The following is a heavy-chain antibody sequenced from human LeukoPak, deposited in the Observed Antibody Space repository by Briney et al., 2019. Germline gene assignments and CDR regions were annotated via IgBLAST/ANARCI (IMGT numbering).Heavy chain of an antibody. Sequence: SETLSLTCAVYGGSFSGYYCTWVRQPPGKGLGWIGEMNHSGSANYNPPLKSRVTISVDTSKNQFSLKLSSVTAADTAVHYCARDKYYDFWSGYYDAFDIWGQGTMVTVSS. CDR3: ARDKYYDFWSGYYDAFDI. V-gene: IGHV4-34*01. CDR2: MNHSGSA. J-gene: IGHJ3*02. D-gene: IGHD3-3*01. CDR1: GGSFSGYY.